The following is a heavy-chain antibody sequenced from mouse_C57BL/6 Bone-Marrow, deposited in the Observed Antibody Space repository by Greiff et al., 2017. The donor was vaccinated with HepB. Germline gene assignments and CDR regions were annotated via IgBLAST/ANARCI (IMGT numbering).Heavy chain of an antibody. CDR2: IYPRSGNT. CDR3: ASSPFAY. V-gene: IGHV1-81*01. CDR1: GYTFTSYG. J-gene: IGHJ3*01. Sequence: VHRVESGAELARPGASVKLSCKASGYTFTSYGISWVKQRTGQGLEWIGEIYPRSGNTYYNEKFKGKATLTADKSSSTAYMELRSLTSEDSAVYFCASSPFAYWGQGTLVTVSA.